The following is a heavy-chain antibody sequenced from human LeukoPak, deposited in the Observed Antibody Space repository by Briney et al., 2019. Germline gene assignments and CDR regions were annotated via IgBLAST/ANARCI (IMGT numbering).Heavy chain of an antibody. J-gene: IGHJ4*02. Sequence: SETLSLTCTVSGGSISSYYWSWIRQPPGKGLEWIGYIYYSGSTNYNPSLKSRVTISVDTSKNQFSLGLSSVTAADTAVYYCASVVAVAGTYFDYWGQGTLVTVSS. D-gene: IGHD6-19*01. CDR3: ASVVAVAGTYFDY. V-gene: IGHV4-59*01. CDR1: GGSISSYY. CDR2: IYYSGST.